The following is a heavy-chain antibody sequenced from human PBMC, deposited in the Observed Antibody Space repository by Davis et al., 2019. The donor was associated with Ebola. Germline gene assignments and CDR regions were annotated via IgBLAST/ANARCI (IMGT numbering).Heavy chain of an antibody. D-gene: IGHD2-21*01. CDR3: TTGSVEGY. V-gene: IGHV3-15*07. CDR1: GFIFGSAW. CDR2: IKTKSEGETT. J-gene: IGHJ4*02. Sequence: PGGSLRLSCAASGFIFGSAWMNWVRQAPGKRLEWVGRIKTKSEGETTFYAAPVKGRFTISRDNSKDTLYLEMNSLKAEDTAVYYCTTGSVEGYWGQGTLVTVSS.